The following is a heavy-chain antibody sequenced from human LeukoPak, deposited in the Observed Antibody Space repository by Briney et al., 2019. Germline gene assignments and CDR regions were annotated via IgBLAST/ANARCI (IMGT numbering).Heavy chain of an antibody. D-gene: IGHD5-12*01. CDR1: GYTLTDHY. J-gene: IGHJ5*02. Sequence: ASVKVSCKASGYTLTDHYMHWLRQTRGHGLEWMGWINPTNGFAVYGQAFQGRVTMTRDTSISTVYMELANLRSDDTGVYYCAKEGYSNGPDPWGPGSLVTVSS. V-gene: IGHV1-2*02. CDR2: INPTNGFA. CDR3: AKEGYSNGPDP.